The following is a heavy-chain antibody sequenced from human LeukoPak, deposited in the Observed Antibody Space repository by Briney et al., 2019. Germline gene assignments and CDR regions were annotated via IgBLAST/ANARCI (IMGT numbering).Heavy chain of an antibody. Sequence: EASVKVSCKASGYTFTSYAMNWVRQAPGQGLEWMGWINTNTGNPTYAQGFTGRFVFSLDTSVSTAYLQISSLKAGDTAVYYCAREASGYDFWSGYSYYFDYWGQGTLVSVSS. CDR1: GYTFTSYA. J-gene: IGHJ4*02. CDR3: AREASGYDFWSGYSYYFDY. V-gene: IGHV7-4-1*02. CDR2: INTNTGNP. D-gene: IGHD3-3*01.